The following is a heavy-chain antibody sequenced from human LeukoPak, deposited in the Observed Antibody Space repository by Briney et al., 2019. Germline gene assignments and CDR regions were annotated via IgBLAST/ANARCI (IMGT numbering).Heavy chain of an antibody. V-gene: IGHV3-23*01. CDR1: GFTFSGYG. CDR3: AKRSDYGGNRNYFDY. J-gene: IGHJ4*02. Sequence: GGSLRLSCAASGFTFSGYGMSWVRQAPGKGLEWVSATSASGASSYCADSVKGRFTISRDNSKNTLYLHMSSLRAEDTAVYYCAKRSDYGGNRNYFDYWGQGTLDTVSS. D-gene: IGHD4-23*01. CDR2: TSASGASS.